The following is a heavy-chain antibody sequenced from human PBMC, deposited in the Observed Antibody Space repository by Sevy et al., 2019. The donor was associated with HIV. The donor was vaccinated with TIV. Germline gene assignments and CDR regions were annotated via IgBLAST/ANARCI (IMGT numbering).Heavy chain of an antibody. Sequence: GGSLRLSCTASGFTFGDYAMSWFRQAPGKGLEWVGFIRSKAYGGTTEYAASVKGRLTISRDDSKSIAYLQMNSLKTEDTAVYYCTRAGQQWLVGQMDVWGKGTTVTVSS. CDR3: TRAGQQWLVGQMDV. J-gene: IGHJ6*04. V-gene: IGHV3-49*03. CDR2: IRSKAYGGTT. CDR1: GFTFGDYA. D-gene: IGHD6-19*01.